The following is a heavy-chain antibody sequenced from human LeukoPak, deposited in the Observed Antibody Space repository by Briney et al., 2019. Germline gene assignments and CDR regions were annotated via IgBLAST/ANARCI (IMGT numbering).Heavy chain of an antibody. CDR3: AKEMSAVDWFDP. CDR1: GFTFSSYA. CDR2: ISNSGRRT. D-gene: IGHD3-3*01. J-gene: IGHJ5*02. Sequence: AGGPLTLACAGSGFTFSSYAMSWVRQAPGKGLEWVSTISNSGRRTWYADSVKGRFTISRDNSNNMVYVQMNSLRVEDTAVYYCAKEMSAVDWFDPWGQGTLVTVSS. V-gene: IGHV3-23*01.